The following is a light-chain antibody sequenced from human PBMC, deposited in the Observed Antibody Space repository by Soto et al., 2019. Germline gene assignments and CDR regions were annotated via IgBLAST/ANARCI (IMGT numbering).Light chain of an antibody. Sequence: IQMTQSPSTLSASVGDRVTITCGASQTISSWLAWYQQKPGKAPKLLIYKASTLKSGVPSRFSGSGSGTEFTLTISSLQPDDFATYYCQHYNSYSEAFGQGTNVDIK. J-gene: IGKJ1*01. CDR2: KAS. CDR1: QTISSW. V-gene: IGKV1-5*03. CDR3: QHYNSYSEA.